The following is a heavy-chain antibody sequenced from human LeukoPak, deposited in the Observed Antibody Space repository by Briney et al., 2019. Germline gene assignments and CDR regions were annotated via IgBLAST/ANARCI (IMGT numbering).Heavy chain of an antibody. CDR3: AKAPPGGDSSGYYSDFLLGY. J-gene: IGHJ4*02. CDR2: ISYDGSNK. V-gene: IGHV3-30-3*01. D-gene: IGHD3-22*01. Sequence: PGGSLRLSCAASGFTFSSYAMHWVRQAPGKGLEWVAVISYDGSNKYYADSVKGRFTISRDNSKNTLYLQMNSLRAEDTAVYCCAKAPPGGDSSGYYSDFLLGYWGQGTLVTVSS. CDR1: GFTFSSYA.